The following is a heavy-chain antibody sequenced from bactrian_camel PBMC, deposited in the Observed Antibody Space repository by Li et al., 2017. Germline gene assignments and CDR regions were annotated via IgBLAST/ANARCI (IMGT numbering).Heavy chain of an antibody. J-gene: IGHJ4*01. D-gene: IGHD3*01. CDR1: GFTFSSYV. CDR2: VNTAGANT. CDR3: AALGDFWEWDY. V-gene: IGHV3S40*01. Sequence: VQLVESGGGLVQPGGSLVLSCAASGFTFSSYVMSWVRQVPGKGLDWVSTVNTAGANTYYADSVKGRFTVSRDNAKNTLYLQLDSLKTEDTAMYYCAALGDFWEWDYWGQGTQVTVS.